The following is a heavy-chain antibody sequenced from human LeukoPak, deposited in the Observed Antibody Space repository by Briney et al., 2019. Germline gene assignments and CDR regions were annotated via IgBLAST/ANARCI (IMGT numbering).Heavy chain of an antibody. D-gene: IGHD2-2*01. CDR3: AKGAYCSSTSCTGDWFDP. CDR1: GFTFSSYS. J-gene: IGHJ5*02. CDR2: ISSSSSYI. V-gene: IGHV3-21*04. Sequence: GGSLRLSCAASGFTFSSYSMNWVRQAPGKGLEWVSSISSSSSYIYYADSVKGRFTISRDNSKNTLYLQMNTLRAADTAVYYCAKGAYCSSTSCTGDWFDPWGQGTLVTVSS.